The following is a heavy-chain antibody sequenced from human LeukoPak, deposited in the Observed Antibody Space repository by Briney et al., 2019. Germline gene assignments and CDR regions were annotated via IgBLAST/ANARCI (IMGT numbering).Heavy chain of an antibody. CDR2: INPNGGGT. D-gene: IGHD3-9*01. Sequence: ASVKVSCKASGYTFTGYYMHWVRQAPGQGLGWMGGINPNGGGTNYAQKFQGRVTMTRDKSISTAYMELSRLRSDDTAVYYCARLRDDILTGYFDYWGQGPLVTVSS. J-gene: IGHJ4*02. V-gene: IGHV1-2*02. CDR3: ARLRDDILTGYFDY. CDR1: GYTFTGYY.